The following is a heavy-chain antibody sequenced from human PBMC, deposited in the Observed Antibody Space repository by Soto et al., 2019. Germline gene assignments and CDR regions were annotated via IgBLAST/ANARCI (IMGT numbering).Heavy chain of an antibody. V-gene: IGHV3-33*01. J-gene: IGHJ6*02. CDR2: IWYDGSNK. D-gene: IGHD2-2*01. Sequence: LRLSCAASGFTFSSYGMHWVRQAPGKGLEWVAVIWYDGSNKYYADSVKGRFTISRDNSKNTLYLQMNSLRAEDTAVYYCAREPGSLPAAYYYYGMDVWGQGTTVTVSS. CDR3: AREPGSLPAAYYYYGMDV. CDR1: GFTFSSYG.